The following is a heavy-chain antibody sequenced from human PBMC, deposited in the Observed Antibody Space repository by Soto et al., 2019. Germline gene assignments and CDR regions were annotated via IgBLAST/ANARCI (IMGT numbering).Heavy chain of an antibody. CDR3: ARSETAGHKGFDI. CDR2: IIPTFGTS. D-gene: IGHD6-19*01. Sequence: QVQLEQSGAEVRKPGSSVKVSCKASGVTFSSSAINWLRQAPGQGPEWMGGIIPTFGTSNYIPKLRGRVTITADTSTNTAYMEVSSLTSEDTAMYYCARSETAGHKGFDIWGQGTMVTVSA. V-gene: IGHV1-69*06. J-gene: IGHJ3*02. CDR1: GVTFSSSA.